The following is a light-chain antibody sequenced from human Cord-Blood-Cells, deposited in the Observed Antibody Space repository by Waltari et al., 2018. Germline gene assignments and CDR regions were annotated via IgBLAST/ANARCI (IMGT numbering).Light chain of an antibody. Sequence: ELVLTQSTGTLSLSPGERATLSCRPSQSVSSSYLAWYQQKPGQAPRLLIYGASSRATGIPDRFSDSGSGTDFTLTISRLEPEDFAVYYCQQYGSSPMYTFGQGTKLEIK. V-gene: IGKV3-20*01. CDR2: GAS. J-gene: IGKJ2*01. CDR1: QSVSSSY. CDR3: QQYGSSPMYT.